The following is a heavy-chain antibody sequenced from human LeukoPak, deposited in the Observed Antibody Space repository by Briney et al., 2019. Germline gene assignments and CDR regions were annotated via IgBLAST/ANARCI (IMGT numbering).Heavy chain of an antibody. CDR1: GGSFSGYY. Sequence: SETLSLTCAVYGGSFSGYYWSSIRQPPGKGLEWLGEINHSGSTNYNPSLKSRVTISVDTSKNQFSLKLSSVTAADTAVYYCARSPFLYCSSTSCHTFDYWGQGTLVTVSS. CDR2: INHSGST. J-gene: IGHJ4*02. D-gene: IGHD2-2*01. CDR3: ARSPFLYCSSTSCHTFDY. V-gene: IGHV4-34*01.